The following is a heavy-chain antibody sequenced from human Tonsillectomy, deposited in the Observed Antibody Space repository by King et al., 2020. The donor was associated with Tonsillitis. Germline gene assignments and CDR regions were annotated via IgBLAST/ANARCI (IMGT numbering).Heavy chain of an antibody. CDR1: GGSFNGYY. Sequence: QVQLQQWGAGLLKPSETLSLTCAVYGGSFNGYYWSWIRQPPGKGLEWIGEFTHNRATNYNPSLKSRVTISIDTSKSQLSLKLTSVTAADTAVYYCAFRWGSLVYWGQGTLVTVSS. CDR2: FTHNRAT. D-gene: IGHD3-10*01. CDR3: AFRWGSLVY. V-gene: IGHV4-34*01. J-gene: IGHJ4*02.